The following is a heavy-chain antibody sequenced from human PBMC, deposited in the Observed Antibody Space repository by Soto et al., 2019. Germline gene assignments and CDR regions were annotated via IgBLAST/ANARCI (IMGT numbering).Heavy chain of an antibody. CDR3: AREGDYSNCYFDY. J-gene: IGHJ4*02. V-gene: IGHV1-2*04. D-gene: IGHD4-4*01. CDR2: INPNSGGT. CDR1: GDTFTGYY. Sequence: ASVKVSCKASGDTFTGYYMHWVRQAPGQGLEWMGWINPNSGGTNYAQKFQGWVTMTRDTSISTAYMELSRLRSDDTAVYYCAREGDYSNCYFDYRGQGTLVNDSS.